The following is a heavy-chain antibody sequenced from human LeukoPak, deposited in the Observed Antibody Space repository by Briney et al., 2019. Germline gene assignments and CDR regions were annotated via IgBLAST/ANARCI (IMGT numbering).Heavy chain of an antibody. Sequence: ASVKVSCKASGYTFTGYYMHWVRQAPGHGLEWMGWINPNSGGTNYAQRFQGRVTMTRDTSISTAYMELSRLRSDDTAVYYCARGSYSYYYYMDVWGKGTTVTVSS. CDR3: ARGSYSYYYYMDV. CDR1: GYTFTGYY. V-gene: IGHV1-2*02. D-gene: IGHD1-26*01. CDR2: INPNSGGT. J-gene: IGHJ6*03.